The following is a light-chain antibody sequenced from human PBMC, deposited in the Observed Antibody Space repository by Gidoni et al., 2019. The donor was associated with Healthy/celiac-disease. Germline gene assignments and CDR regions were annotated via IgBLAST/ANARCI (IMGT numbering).Light chain of an antibody. J-gene: IGLJ2*01. CDR3: NSRDSSGNHVV. CDR1: SLRSYY. V-gene: IGLV3-19*01. Sequence: SSELTPDPAVSVALGQTGRITCQGASLRSYYASWYQQMPGQAPVLVIYGKNNRPSGIQDRFSGSSSGNTASLTITGAQAEDGADYYCNSRDSSGNHVVFGGGTKLTVL. CDR2: GKN.